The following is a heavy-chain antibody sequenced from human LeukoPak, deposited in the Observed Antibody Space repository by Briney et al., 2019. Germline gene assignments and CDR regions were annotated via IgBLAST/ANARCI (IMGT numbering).Heavy chain of an antibody. Sequence: KPSETLSLTCTVSGGSISSSSYYWGWIRQPPGKGLEWIGSIYYSGSTYYTPSLKNRVTISVDTSKNQFSLKVSSVTAADTAVYYCARKAEDVVVPAAIGDYWGQGTLVTVSS. J-gene: IGHJ4*02. CDR2: IYYSGST. D-gene: IGHD2-2*02. V-gene: IGHV4-39*01. CDR3: ARKAEDVVVPAAIGDY. CDR1: GGSISSSSYY.